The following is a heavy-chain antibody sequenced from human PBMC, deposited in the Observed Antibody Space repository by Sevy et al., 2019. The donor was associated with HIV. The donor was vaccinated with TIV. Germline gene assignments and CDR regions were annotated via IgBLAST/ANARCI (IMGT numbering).Heavy chain of an antibody. V-gene: IGHV3-30-3*01. CDR1: GFTFSDYA. J-gene: IGHJ6*02. CDR3: ASPLRPYTNNWPYYYYYGMDV. Sequence: GGSLRLSCAASGFTFSDYAMHWVRQAPGKGLEWVAVISHVGIRKYYVYSVMGRFSISRDNSKNTLFLEMDSLRTEDTAVYYCASPLRPYTNNWPYYYYYGMDVWGQGTTVTVSS. CDR2: ISHVGIRK. D-gene: IGHD1-1*01.